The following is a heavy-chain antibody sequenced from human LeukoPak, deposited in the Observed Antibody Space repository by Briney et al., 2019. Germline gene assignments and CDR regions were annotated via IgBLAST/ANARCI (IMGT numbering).Heavy chain of an antibody. J-gene: IGHJ4*02. CDR1: GGSISSSSYY. CDR2: IYYSGST. CDR3: ARVDGYNAY. V-gene: IGHV4-39*07. Sequence: SETLSLTCTVSGGSISSSSYYWGWIRQPPGKGLEWIGSIYYSGSTYYNPSLKSRVTISVDTSKNQFSLKLSSVTAADTAVYYCARVDGYNAYWGQGTLVTVSS. D-gene: IGHD5-24*01.